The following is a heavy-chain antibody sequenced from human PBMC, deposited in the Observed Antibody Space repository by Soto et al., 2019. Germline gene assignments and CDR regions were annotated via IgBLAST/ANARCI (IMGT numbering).Heavy chain of an antibody. CDR2: ISAYNGNT. D-gene: IGHD6-19*01. Sequence: GASVKLSFKASGYTFTSDGTSWLRQARGQGLEWMGWISAYNGNTNYAQKLQGRVTMTTDTSTSTAYMELSSLRSDDTAVYYCERIGLYSSGWFLGYWGQGTLVTVSS. V-gene: IGHV1-18*04. J-gene: IGHJ4*02. CDR1: GYTFTSDG. CDR3: ERIGLYSSGWFLGY.